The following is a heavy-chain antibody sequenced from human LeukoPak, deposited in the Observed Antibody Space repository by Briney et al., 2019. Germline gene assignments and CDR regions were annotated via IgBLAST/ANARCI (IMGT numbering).Heavy chain of an antibody. CDR2: IDEDGSEK. D-gene: IGHD5-12*01. Sequence: PGGSLRLSCAASGINFRSYWMSWVRQAPGKGLEWVANIDEDGSEKYYVDSEKGRFTISRDNAKNSLYLQMNSLRAEDTAIYYCARVNWGESGYDWWDRDYYYMDVWGKGTTVTVSS. V-gene: IGHV3-7*01. CDR1: GINFRSYW. J-gene: IGHJ6*03. CDR3: ARVNWGESGYDWWDRDYYYMDV.